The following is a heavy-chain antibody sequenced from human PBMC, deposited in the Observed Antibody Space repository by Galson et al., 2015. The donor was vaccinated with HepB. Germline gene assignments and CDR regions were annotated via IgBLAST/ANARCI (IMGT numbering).Heavy chain of an antibody. V-gene: IGHV1-18*01. CDR3: ARGGMATIGGPTFDL. Sequence: SVKVSCKASGYTFTRYTISWLRQAPGQGLEWLGWISAYNGNGNSVQKVQGRVTTTTDTSTNTDYMELRSLKSDDTAVYYCARGGMATIGGPTFDLWGQGTLVTVSS. J-gene: IGHJ4*01. CDR2: ISAYNGNG. D-gene: IGHD5-24*01. CDR1: GYTFTRYT.